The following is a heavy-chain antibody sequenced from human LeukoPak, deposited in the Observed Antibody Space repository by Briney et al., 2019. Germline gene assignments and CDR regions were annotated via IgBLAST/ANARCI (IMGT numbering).Heavy chain of an antibody. CDR2: IIPIFGTA. V-gene: IGHV1-69*13. D-gene: IGHD3-22*01. J-gene: IGHJ5*02. CDR1: GGTFSSYA. Sequence: SVKVSCKASGGTFSSYAISWVRQAPGQGLEWMGGIIPIFGTANYAQKFQGRVTITADESTSTAYMELSSLRSEDTAVYYCASRDYYDSINWFDPWGQGTLVTVSS. CDR3: ASRDYYDSINWFDP.